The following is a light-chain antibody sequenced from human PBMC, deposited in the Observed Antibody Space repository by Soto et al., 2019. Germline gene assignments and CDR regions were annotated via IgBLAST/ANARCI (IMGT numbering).Light chain of an antibody. V-gene: IGKV1-5*03. CDR3: QQYNTHSDT. J-gene: IGKJ4*01. CDR2: KAS. CDR1: QSVSTW. Sequence: DIQMTQSPSTLSASVGDRVTITCRASQSVSTWLAWHQQKPGKAPKLLIYKASSLQGGVPSRFSGSGSGTEFTLTISSLQPDDFATYYCQQYNTHSDTFVGGTKVEIK.